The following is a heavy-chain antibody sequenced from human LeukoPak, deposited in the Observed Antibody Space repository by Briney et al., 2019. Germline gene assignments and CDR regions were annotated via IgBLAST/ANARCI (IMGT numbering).Heavy chain of an antibody. CDR2: IKQDGSEK. Sequence: PGGSLRLSCAASGFSFTTSWMSWVRQAPGKRLEWVANIKQDGSEKYYVDSVRGRFTISRDNANNSLFLQMNSLRAEDTAVYYCARELTDYFDYWGQGTLVTVSS. CDR1: GFSFTTSW. CDR3: ARELTDYFDY. J-gene: IGHJ4*02. V-gene: IGHV3-7*03. D-gene: IGHD3-9*01.